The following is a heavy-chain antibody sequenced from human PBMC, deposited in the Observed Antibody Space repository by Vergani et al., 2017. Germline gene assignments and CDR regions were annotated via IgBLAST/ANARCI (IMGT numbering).Heavy chain of an antibody. CDR3: AKMGTYYDILTGYYKQGHWFDP. Sequence: EVQLLESGGGLVQPGGSLRLSCAASGFTFSSYAMSWVRQAPGKGLEWVSAISGSGGSTYYADSVKGRFTISRDNSKNTLHLQMNSLRAEDTAVYYCAKMGTYYDILTGYYKQGHWFDPWGQGTLVTVSS. J-gene: IGHJ5*02. D-gene: IGHD3-9*01. CDR1: GFTFSSYA. V-gene: IGHV3-23*01. CDR2: ISGSGGST.